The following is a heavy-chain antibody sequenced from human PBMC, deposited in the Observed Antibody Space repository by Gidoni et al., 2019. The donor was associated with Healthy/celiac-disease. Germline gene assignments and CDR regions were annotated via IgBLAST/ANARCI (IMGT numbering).Heavy chain of an antibody. J-gene: IGHJ4*02. V-gene: IGHV2-5*02. CDR1: GFSLSTSGVG. Sequence: QITLKESGPTLVKPTQTLTLTCTFSGFSLSTSGVGVGWIRQPPGKALEWLALIYWDDDKRYSPSLKSRLTITKDTSKSQVVLTMTNMDPVDTATYYCAHSEDYDYIWGSYRRTFDYWGQGTLVTVSS. CDR3: AHSEDYDYIWGSYRRTFDY. D-gene: IGHD3-16*02. CDR2: IYWDDDK.